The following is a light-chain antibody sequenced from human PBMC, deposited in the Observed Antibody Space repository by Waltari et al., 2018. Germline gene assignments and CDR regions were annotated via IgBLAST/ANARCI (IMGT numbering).Light chain of an antibody. CDR3: QQYNNGPPGT. J-gene: IGKJ1*01. CDR2: GPS. V-gene: IGKV3-15*01. Sequence: EIVLTQSPATLSASPGQRVSLSGRARQSVGRNLAWYQPQPGQAPSLLVYGPSPRPTRVPARFSGSGSGTEFALTISSLQSEDFAVYYCQQYNNGPPGTFGQGTKVEIK. CDR1: QSVGRN.